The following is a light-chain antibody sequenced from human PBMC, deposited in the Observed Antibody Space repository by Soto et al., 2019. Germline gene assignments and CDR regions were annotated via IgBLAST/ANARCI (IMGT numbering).Light chain of an antibody. CDR1: QSVISDY. CDR2: GAS. CDR3: QQFTSYTWT. V-gene: IGKV3-20*01. Sequence: EIVLTQSPGTLSLSPGERATLSCRASQSVISDYLAWYQQKPGQAPRLLIYGASSRVTGIPDRFSGSGSGTDFILTISRLEPEDFAVYYCQQFTSYTWTFGQGTKVEIK. J-gene: IGKJ1*01.